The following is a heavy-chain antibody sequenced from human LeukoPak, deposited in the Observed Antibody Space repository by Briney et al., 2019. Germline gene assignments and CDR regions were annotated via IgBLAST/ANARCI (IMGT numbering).Heavy chain of an antibody. D-gene: IGHD2-21*01. V-gene: IGHV4-39*07. CDR2: IYYSGST. J-gene: IGHJ4*02. CDR1: GGSISSSSYY. CDR3: ARHKRIMVVNGEFAY. Sequence: SETLSLTCTVSGGSISSSSYYWGWIRQPPGKGLEWIGSIYYSGSTNYNPSLKTRVTISVDTSKNQFSLKLSSVTAADTAVYYCARHKRIMVVNGEFAYWGQGTLVTVSS.